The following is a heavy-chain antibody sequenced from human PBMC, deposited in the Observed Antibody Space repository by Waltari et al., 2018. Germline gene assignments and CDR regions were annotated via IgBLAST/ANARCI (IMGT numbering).Heavy chain of an antibody. CDR2: INHSGST. Sequence: QVQLQQWGAGLLKPSETLSLTCAVYGGSFSGYYWSWIRQPPGKGLEWIGEINHSGSTNYNPSLKSRVTISVDTSKNQFSLKLSSVTAADTAVYYCARGRSGSYYGPYFDYWGQGTLVTVSS. J-gene: IGHJ4*02. CDR1: GGSFSGYY. CDR3: ARGRSGSYYGPYFDY. V-gene: IGHV4-34*01. D-gene: IGHD1-26*01.